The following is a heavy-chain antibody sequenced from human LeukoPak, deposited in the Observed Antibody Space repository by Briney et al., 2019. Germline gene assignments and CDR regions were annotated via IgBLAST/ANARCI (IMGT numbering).Heavy chain of an antibody. CDR2: IIPILGTA. J-gene: IGHJ6*02. CDR1: GGTFSSYA. Sequence: ASVKVSCKACGGTFSSYAISWVRQAPGQGLEWMGGIIPILGTANYAQKFQGRVTITADESTSTAYMELGSLKPEDTAVYYCARSSRCSGGSCYWGSPYYYYGMDVWGQGTTVTVSS. D-gene: IGHD2-15*01. V-gene: IGHV1-69*01. CDR3: ARSSRCSGGSCYWGSPYYYYGMDV.